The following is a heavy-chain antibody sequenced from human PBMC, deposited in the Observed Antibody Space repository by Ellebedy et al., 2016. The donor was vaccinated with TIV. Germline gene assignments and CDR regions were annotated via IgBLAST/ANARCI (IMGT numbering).Heavy chain of an antibody. CDR2: ITHDGSVT. CDR3: ARVADGGSFDGRDF. J-gene: IGHJ4*02. CDR1: GVTLSVYW. Sequence: PGGSLRLSCAASGVTLSVYWMHWVRQAPGKGLVWVSRITHDGSVTTYADSVKGRFTISRDNAKNMLFLQMSSLRVEDTAVYYCARVADGGSFDGRDFWGQGTLVTVSS. D-gene: IGHD3-9*01. V-gene: IGHV3-74*01.